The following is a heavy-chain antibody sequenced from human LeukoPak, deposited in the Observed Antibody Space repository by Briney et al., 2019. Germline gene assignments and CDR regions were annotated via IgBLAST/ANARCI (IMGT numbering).Heavy chain of an antibody. CDR1: GGSFSGYY. CDR2: INHSGST. J-gene: IGHJ5*02. D-gene: IGHD4-4*01. V-gene: IGHV4-34*01. CDR3: ARGHYSNYWLDP. Sequence: PSETLSLTCAVYGGSFSGYYWSWIRQPPGKGLEWIGEINHSGSTNYNPSLKSRVTISVDTSKNQFSLKLSSVTAADTAVYYCARGHYSNYWLDPWGQGTLVTVSS.